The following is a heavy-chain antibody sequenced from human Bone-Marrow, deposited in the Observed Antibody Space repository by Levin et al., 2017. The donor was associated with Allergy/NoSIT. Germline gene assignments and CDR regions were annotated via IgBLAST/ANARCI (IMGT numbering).Heavy chain of an antibody. CDR3: AKCNGGGSCYFDY. CDR2: ISGSGGST. J-gene: IGHJ4*02. Sequence: ETLSLTCAASGFTFSSYAMSWVRQAPGKGLEWVSAISGSGGSTYYADSVKGRFTISRDNSKNTLYLQMNSLRAEDTAVYYCAKCNGGGSCYFDYWGQGTLVTVSS. V-gene: IGHV3-23*01. CDR1: GFTFSSYA. D-gene: IGHD2-15*01.